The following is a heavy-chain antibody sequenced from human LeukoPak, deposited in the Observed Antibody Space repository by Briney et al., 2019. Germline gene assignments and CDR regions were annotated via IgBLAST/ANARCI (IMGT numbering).Heavy chain of an antibody. CDR3: ARHVRGSCSSTSCYTDY. CDR1: GGSFSGYY. D-gene: IGHD2-2*02. J-gene: IGHJ4*02. CDR2: INHSGST. Sequence: SETLSLTCAVYGGSFSGYYWSWIRQPPGKGLEWIGEINHSGSTNYNPSLKSRVTISVDTSKNQFSLKLSSVTAADTAVYYCARHVRGSCSSTSCYTDYWGQGTLVTVSS. V-gene: IGHV4-34*01.